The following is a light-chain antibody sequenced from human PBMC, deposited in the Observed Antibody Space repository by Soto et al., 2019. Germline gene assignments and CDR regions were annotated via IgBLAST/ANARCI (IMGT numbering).Light chain of an antibody. CDR2: SNN. CDR3: AAWDDGLHGVV. J-gene: IGLJ2*01. CDR1: SSNIGSNT. V-gene: IGLV1-44*01. Sequence: QSVLTQPPSASGTPGQRVTISCSGSSSNIGSNTVNWYQQLPGTAPKLLIYSNNQRPSGVPDRFSGSKSGTSASLAIRGHQSEDEAHYSCAAWDDGLHGVVFGGG.